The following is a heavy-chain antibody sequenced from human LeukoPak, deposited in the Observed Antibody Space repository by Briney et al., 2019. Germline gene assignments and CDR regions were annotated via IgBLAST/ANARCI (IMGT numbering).Heavy chain of an antibody. Sequence: GGSLRLSSAASGFTFTNYAMHWVRQAPGKGLEWLAVISYDGSDKYYAEFVKGRFTISRDDSKNMVYLQMHSLRAEDTAVYYCAKIGKDGNGYALQHWGQGTLVIVSS. CDR2: ISYDGSDK. J-gene: IGHJ1*01. CDR1: GFTFTNYA. V-gene: IGHV3-30*18. D-gene: IGHD5-18*01. CDR3: AKIGKDGNGYALQH.